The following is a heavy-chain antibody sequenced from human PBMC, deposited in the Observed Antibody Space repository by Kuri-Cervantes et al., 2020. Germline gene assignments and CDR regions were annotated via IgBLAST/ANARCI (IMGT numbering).Heavy chain of an antibody. CDR3: ARSIVVVVAATPHY. CDR2: ISYDGSNK. D-gene: IGHD2-15*01. V-gene: IGHV3-30-3*01. Sequence: GESLKISCAASGFTFSSYAMHWVRQAPGKGLEWVAVISYDGSNKYYADSVKGRFTISRDNSKNTLYLQMNSLRAEDTAVYYCARSIVVVVAATPHYWGQGTLVTVSS. J-gene: IGHJ4*02. CDR1: GFTFSSYA.